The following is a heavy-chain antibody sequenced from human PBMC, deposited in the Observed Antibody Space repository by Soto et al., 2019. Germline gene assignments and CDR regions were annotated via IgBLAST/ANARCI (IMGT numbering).Heavy chain of an antibody. V-gene: IGHV3-30-3*01. J-gene: IGHJ4*02. CDR2: ISYDGSNK. D-gene: IGHD6-13*01. Sequence: QVQLVESGGGVVQPGRSLRLSCAASGFTFSSYAMQWVRQAPGKGLEWVAVISYDGSNKYYADSVKGRFTISRDNSKNTLYLQMNSLRAEDTAVYYCARDPSEAAACLDYWGQGTLVTVSS. CDR3: ARDPSEAAACLDY. CDR1: GFTFSSYA.